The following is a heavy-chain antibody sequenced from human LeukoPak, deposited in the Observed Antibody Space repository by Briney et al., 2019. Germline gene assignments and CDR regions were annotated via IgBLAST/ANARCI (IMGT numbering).Heavy chain of an antibody. Sequence: GGSLRLSCAASGFTFSTFIMAWVRQPPGQGLEWVSYISRTGTSIHNADSVRGRFTISRDNTKSALYLQMNTLRVEDSAVYFCARTTVAGTIPYWGQGSRVIVSS. CDR3: ARTTVAGTIPY. CDR2: ISRTGTSI. J-gene: IGHJ1*01. D-gene: IGHD6-19*01. V-gene: IGHV3-21*01. CDR1: GFTFSTFI.